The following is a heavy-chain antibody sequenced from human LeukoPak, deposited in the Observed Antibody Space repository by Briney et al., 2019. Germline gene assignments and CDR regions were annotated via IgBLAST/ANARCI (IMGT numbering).Heavy chain of an antibody. CDR1: GFTFNIYA. Sequence: PGGSLRLSCAASGFTFNIYAMSWVRQAPGKGLEWVSSFSGRGGSTYYADSVKGRFTISRDNAKNSLYLQMNSLRAEDTAVYYCARVFSKQQLTPDYWGQGTLVTVSS. V-gene: IGHV3-23*01. J-gene: IGHJ4*02. CDR2: FSGRGGST. CDR3: ARVFSKQQLTPDY. D-gene: IGHD6-13*01.